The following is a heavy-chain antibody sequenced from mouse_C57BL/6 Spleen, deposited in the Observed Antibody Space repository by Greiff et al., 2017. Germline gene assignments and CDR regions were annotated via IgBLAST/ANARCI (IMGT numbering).Heavy chain of an antibody. Sequence: QVQLKQPGTELVKPGASVKLSCKASGYTFTSYWMHWVKQRPGQGLEWIGNINPSNGGTNYNEKFKSKATLTVDKSSSTAYMQLSSLTSEDSAVYYCARDSDYDSYYYAMDYWGQGTSVTVSS. J-gene: IGHJ4*01. CDR2: INPSNGGT. CDR3: ARDSDYDSYYYAMDY. D-gene: IGHD2-4*01. V-gene: IGHV1-53*01. CDR1: GYTFTSYW.